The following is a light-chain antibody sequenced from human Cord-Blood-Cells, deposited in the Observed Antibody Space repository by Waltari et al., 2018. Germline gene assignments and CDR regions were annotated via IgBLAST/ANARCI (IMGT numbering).Light chain of an antibody. CDR3: SSYTSSSTLV. Sequence: QSALTQPPSVSGSPGQSVTISCTGTSSDVGSYNRVSWYQQPPVTAPKLMIYEVSNRPSGVPDRFSGSKSGNTASLTISGLQAEDDADYYCSSYTSSSTLVFGGGTKLTVL. V-gene: IGLV2-18*02. CDR2: EVS. J-gene: IGLJ2*01. CDR1: SSDVGSYNR.